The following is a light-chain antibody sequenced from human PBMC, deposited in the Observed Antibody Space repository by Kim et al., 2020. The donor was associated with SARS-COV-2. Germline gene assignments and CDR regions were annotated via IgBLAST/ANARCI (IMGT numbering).Light chain of an antibody. CDR1: SSNIGSNT. CDR3: AAWDDSLNGPV. V-gene: IGLV1-44*01. J-gene: IGLJ3*02. Sequence: GQRVTISCTGSSSNIGSNTVNWYQQHPGTAPKLLIYSNNRRPSGGPDRCSGSKSGASAALAISGLQYEDEADYYCAAWDDSLNGPVFGGGTQLTVL. CDR2: SNN.